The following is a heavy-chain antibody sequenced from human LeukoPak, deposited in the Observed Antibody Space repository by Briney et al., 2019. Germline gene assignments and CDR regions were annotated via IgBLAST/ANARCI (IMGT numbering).Heavy chain of an antibody. CDR2: INGDGSST. CDR3: ASLTIITKKPFYYYYGMDV. V-gene: IGHV3-74*01. D-gene: IGHD3-3*01. Sequence: GGSLRLSCAASGFTFSSYWMHWVRQAPGKGLVWVSRINGDGSSTTYADAVKGRFTISRDNSKNTLYLQMNSLRAEGTAVYYCASLTIITKKPFYYYYGMDVWGQGTTVTVSS. J-gene: IGHJ6*02. CDR1: GFTFSSYW.